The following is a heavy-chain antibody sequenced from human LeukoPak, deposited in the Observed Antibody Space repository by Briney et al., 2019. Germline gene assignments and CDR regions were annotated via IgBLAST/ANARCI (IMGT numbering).Heavy chain of an antibody. V-gene: IGHV4-34*01. CDR1: GGSFSGYY. CDR3: ARVFGYYDSSGHGIYYFDY. J-gene: IGHJ4*02. Sequence: SETLSLTCAVYGGSFSGYYWSWIRQPPGKGLEWIGESNHSGSTNYNPSLKSRVTISVDTSKNQFTLKLSSVTAADTAVYYCARVFGYYDSSGHGIYYFDYWGQGTLVTVSS. D-gene: IGHD3-22*01. CDR2: SNHSGST.